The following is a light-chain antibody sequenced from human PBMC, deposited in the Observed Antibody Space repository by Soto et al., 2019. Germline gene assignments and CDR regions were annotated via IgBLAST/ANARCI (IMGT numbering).Light chain of an antibody. CDR3: CSLTTSHTYV. CDR1: SSDIGTYNH. J-gene: IGLJ1*01. Sequence: QSALTQPASVSGSPGQSIAISCAVTSSDIGTYNHVSWYQQHPGKAPQLIIYEDINRPSGLSSRFSGSKSGNTAPLTISGLQADDEADYYCCSLTTSHTYVFGSGTKVTVL. V-gene: IGLV2-14*01. CDR2: EDI.